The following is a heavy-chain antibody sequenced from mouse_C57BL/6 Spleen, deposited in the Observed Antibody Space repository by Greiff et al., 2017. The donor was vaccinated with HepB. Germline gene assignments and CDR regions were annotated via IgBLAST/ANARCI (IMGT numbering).Heavy chain of an antibody. D-gene: IGHD1-1*01. CDR1: GYTFTDYY. J-gene: IGHJ3*01. V-gene: IGHV1-76*01. CDR3: ARGGSSPFAY. CDR2: IYPGSGNT. Sequence: VKLMESGAELVRPGASVKLSCKASGYTFTDYYINWVKQRPGQGLEWIARIYPGSGNTYYNEKFKGKATLTAEKSSSTAYMQLSSLTSEDSAVYFCARGGSSPFAYWGQGTLVTVSA.